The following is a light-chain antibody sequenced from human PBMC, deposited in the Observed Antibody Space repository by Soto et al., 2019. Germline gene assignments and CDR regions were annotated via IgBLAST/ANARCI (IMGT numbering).Light chain of an antibody. CDR2: TNS. CDR3: QSYDSSLSGFV. CDR1: SSNIGAGYD. Sequence: QSVLTQPPSVSGAPGQRVTISCTGSSSNIGAGYDVHWYQQLPGTAPKLLVYTNSNRPSGVPDRFSGSKSGTSASLAITGLQAEDEADYYCQSYDSSLSGFVFGTGTKLNRP. J-gene: IGLJ1*01. V-gene: IGLV1-40*01.